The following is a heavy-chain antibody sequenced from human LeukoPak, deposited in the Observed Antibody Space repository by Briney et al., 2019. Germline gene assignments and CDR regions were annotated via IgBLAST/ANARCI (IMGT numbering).Heavy chain of an antibody. CDR3: ATTNGITMVRGFDY. CDR2: ISAYNGNT. Sequence: ASVKVSCKASGYSFTSYGISWVRQAPGQGLEWMGWISAYNGNTNYEQKLQGRVTMTTDTSTSTAYMELSRLRSDDTAVYYCATTNGITMVRGFDYWGQGTLVTVSS. V-gene: IGHV1-18*01. CDR1: GYSFTSYG. D-gene: IGHD3-10*01. J-gene: IGHJ4*02.